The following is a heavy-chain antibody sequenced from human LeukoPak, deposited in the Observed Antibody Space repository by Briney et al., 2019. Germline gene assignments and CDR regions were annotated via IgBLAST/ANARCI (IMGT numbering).Heavy chain of an antibody. V-gene: IGHV4-59*01. J-gene: IGHJ5*02. CDR3: ARAVSSSTLENWFDP. Sequence: PSETLSLTCTVSGGSISSYYWSWLRQPPGKGLEGIGYIYYSGSTKHNPSLKSRVPISVHTSKTQFPLKLSSVTAADTAVYYCARAVSSSTLENWFDPWGQGTLVTVSS. CDR2: IYYSGST. CDR1: GGSISSYY. D-gene: IGHD1-1*01.